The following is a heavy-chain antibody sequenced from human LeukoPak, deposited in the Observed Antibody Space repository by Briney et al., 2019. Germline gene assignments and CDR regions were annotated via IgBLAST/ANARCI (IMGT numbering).Heavy chain of an antibody. CDR3: GRDPEQPGLAFDY. Sequence: ASVKVSCKASGYTFTGYYMHWVRQAPGQGLEWMGWINPNSGGTNYAQKFQGRVTMTRDTSISTAYMELGGLKSDDTAVYYCGRDPEQPGLAFDYWGQGTLVTVSS. CDR1: GYTFTGYY. J-gene: IGHJ4*02. V-gene: IGHV1-2*02. CDR2: INPNSGGT. D-gene: IGHD6-13*01.